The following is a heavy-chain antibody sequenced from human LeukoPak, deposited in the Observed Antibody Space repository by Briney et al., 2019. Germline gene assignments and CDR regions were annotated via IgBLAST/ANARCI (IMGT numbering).Heavy chain of an antibody. D-gene: IGHD6-13*01. Sequence: NPSETLSLTCTVSGYSISSGYYWSWIRQPAGKGLEWIGRIYTSGSTNYNPSLKSRVTMSVDTSKNQFSLKLSSVTAADTAVYYCARGGSGSSWYEAAGPWGQGTLVTVSS. CDR2: IYTSGST. CDR1: GYSISSGYY. J-gene: IGHJ4*02. V-gene: IGHV4-4*07. CDR3: ARGGSGSSWYEAAGP.